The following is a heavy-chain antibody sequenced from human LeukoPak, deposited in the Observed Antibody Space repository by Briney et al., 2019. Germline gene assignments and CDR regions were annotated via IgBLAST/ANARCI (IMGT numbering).Heavy chain of an antibody. CDR2: IYPADSDI. V-gene: IGHV5-51*01. D-gene: IGHD2/OR15-2a*01. CDR1: GYSINNYW. J-gene: IGHJ1*01. CDR3: ARGINDEYFQS. Sequence: GESLKISCKGSGYSINNYWIGWVRQMPGKGLEWMGIIYPADSDIRYSPSFQGQVTISADKSISTAYLQWSSLKASDTAIYYCARGINDEYFQSWGQGTLVTVSS.